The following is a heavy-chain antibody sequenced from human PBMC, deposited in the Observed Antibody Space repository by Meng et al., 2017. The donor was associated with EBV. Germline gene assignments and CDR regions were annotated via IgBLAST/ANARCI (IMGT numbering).Heavy chain of an antibody. V-gene: IGHV1-18*01. CDR3: ARGLDYFDY. CDR1: GYTFTSCG. CDR2: FSAYNGNT. Sequence: VQGVQLGAEVKKPWSSVKVSGKASGYTFTSCGISCVRQAPGQGLEWMGCFSAYNGNTNYAQKLQGRVTMTTDTSTSTAYMELRSLRSDDTAVYYCARGLDYFDYWGQGTLVTVSS. J-gene: IGHJ4*02.